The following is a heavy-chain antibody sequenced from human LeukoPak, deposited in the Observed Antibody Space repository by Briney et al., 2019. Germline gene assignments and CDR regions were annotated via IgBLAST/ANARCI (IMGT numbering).Heavy chain of an antibody. V-gene: IGHV5-51*01. CDR2: IYPGDSDT. CDR1: GYSFTSYW. J-gene: IGHJ4*02. D-gene: IGHD6-19*01. Sequence: GESLKISCKGSGYSFTSYWIGWVRQMPGKGLEWMGIIYPGDSDTRYSPSFQGQVTISADKSISTAYLQWSSLKASDTAMYYCAKHRGAVAGTVYYFDYWGQGTLVTVSS. CDR3: AKHRGAVAGTVYYFDY.